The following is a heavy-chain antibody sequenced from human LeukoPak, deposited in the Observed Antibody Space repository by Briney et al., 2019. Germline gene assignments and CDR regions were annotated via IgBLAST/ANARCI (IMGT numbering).Heavy chain of an antibody. D-gene: IGHD1-26*01. CDR2: ISGYNDNT. J-gene: IGHJ4*02. Sequence: AASVTVSCTASGYTFISYGISWVRQAPGQGLEWMGWISGYNDNTNHAQDLQGRVTMTTDTSTSTAYMELRSLRSDDTAVYYCARETSGNYYLGYWGQGTLVTVSS. CDR1: GYTFISYG. CDR3: ARETSGNYYLGY. V-gene: IGHV1-18*01.